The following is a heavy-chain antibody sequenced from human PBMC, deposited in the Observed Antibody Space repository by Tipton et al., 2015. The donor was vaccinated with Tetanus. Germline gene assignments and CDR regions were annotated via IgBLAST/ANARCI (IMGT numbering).Heavy chain of an antibody. CDR3: ARYGKGYCSGGDCYSDGFDI. D-gene: IGHD2-15*01. CDR2: FYYSGST. CDR1: GDSISGYY. Sequence: TLSLTCTVSGDSISGYYWNWIRQPPGKGLEWIGYFYYSGSTNYNPSLKSRVTMSGDTSKNQFSLKLGSVTAADTAVYYCARYGKGYCSGGDCYSDGFDIRGQGTMVTVSS. V-gene: IGHV4-59*01. J-gene: IGHJ3*02.